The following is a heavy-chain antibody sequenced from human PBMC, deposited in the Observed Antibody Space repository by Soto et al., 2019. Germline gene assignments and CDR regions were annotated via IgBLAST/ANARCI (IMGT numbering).Heavy chain of an antibody. CDR3: ARDYYYGSGNYYRADYYHYGMDV. Sequence: EVQLVQTGGGLIQPGGSLRLSCAASGFTVTSYYMSWVRQAPGKGLEWVSLIYTGGNTNYADSVKGRFTISRDNSKNTLYLQINSLRAEDTAVYYCARDYYYGSGNYYRADYYHYGMDVWGQGTTVTVSS. J-gene: IGHJ6*02. V-gene: IGHV3-53*02. CDR2: IYTGGNT. CDR1: GFTVTSYY. D-gene: IGHD3-10*01.